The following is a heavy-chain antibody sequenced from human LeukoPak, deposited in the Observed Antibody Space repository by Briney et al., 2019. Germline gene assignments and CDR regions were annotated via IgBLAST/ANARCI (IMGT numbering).Heavy chain of an antibody. CDR2: MNPNSGNT. CDR3: ARARSTPPPYYYGSGSYYNRVNYYYYMDV. J-gene: IGHJ6*03. V-gene: IGHV1-8*01. Sequence: ASVKVSCKASGYTFTSYDINWVRQATGQGLEWMGWMNPNSGNTGYAQKFLGRVTMTRNTSISTAYMELSSLRSENTAVYYCARARSTPPPYYYGSGSYYNRVNYYYYMDVWGKGTTVTISS. CDR1: GYTFTSYD. D-gene: IGHD3-10*01.